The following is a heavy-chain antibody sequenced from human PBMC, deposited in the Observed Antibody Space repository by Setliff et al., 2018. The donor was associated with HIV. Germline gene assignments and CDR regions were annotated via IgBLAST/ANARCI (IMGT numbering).Heavy chain of an antibody. D-gene: IGHD3-22*01. CDR2: FDPEDGET. CDR1: GYTFTGYY. J-gene: IGHJ1*01. Sequence: ASVKVSCKASGYTFTGYYMHWVRQAPGQRLEWMGGFDPEDGETVYAQKLQGRVTMTEDTSTETAYMELSSLRSEDTAMYYCATTRAYYYDSSGQEYFQYWGHGTLVTVSS. V-gene: IGHV1-24*01. CDR3: ATTRAYYYDSSGQEYFQY.